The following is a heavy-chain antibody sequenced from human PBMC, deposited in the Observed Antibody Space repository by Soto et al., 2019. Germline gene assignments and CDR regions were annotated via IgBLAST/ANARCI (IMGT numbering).Heavy chain of an antibody. V-gene: IGHV1-69*02. CDR1: GGTFSSYT. CDR3: ARVVDDFWSGPNRGDY. CDR2: IIPILGIA. Sequence: QVQLVQSEAEVKKPGSSVKVSCKASGGTFSSYTISWVRQAPGQGLEWMGRIIPILGIANYAQKFQGRVTITADKSTSTAYMERSSLRSEDTAVYYCARVVDDFWSGPNRGDYWGQGTLVTVSS. D-gene: IGHD3-3*01. J-gene: IGHJ4*02.